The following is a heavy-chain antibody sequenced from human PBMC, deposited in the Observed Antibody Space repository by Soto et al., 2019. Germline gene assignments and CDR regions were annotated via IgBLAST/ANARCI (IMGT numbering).Heavy chain of an antibody. CDR2: IIPIPGIA. CDR1: GGTFSSYT. CDR3: ARGLDSSSSVNY. Sequence: QVQLVQSGAEVKKPGSSVKVSCKASGGTFSSYTISWVRQAPGQGLEWMGRIIPIPGIANYAQKFQGRVTITADKSTSTAYMELSSLRSEDTAVYYCARGLDSSSSVNYWGQGTLVTVSS. V-gene: IGHV1-69*02. D-gene: IGHD6-13*01. J-gene: IGHJ4*02.